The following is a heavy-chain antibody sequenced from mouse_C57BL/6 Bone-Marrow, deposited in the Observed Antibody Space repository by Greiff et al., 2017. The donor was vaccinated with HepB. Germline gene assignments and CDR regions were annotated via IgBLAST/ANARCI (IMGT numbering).Heavy chain of an antibody. CDR3: ARKATTVVATDYAMDY. Sequence: QVQLKQSGPELVKPGASVKISCKASGYAFSSSWMNWVKQRPGKGLEWIGRIYPGDGDTNYNGKFKGKATLTADKSSSTAYMQLSSLTSEDSAVYFCARKATTVVATDYAMDYWGQGTSVTVSS. CDR1: GYAFSSSW. V-gene: IGHV1-82*01. D-gene: IGHD1-1*01. CDR2: IYPGDGDT. J-gene: IGHJ4*01.